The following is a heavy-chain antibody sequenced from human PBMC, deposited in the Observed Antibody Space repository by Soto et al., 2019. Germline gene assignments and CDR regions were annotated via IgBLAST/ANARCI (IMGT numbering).Heavy chain of an antibody. V-gene: IGHV3-11*06. CDR3: ARDINRASGSLDF. CDR1: GFTFSDHY. Sequence: QVQLVESGGGLVKPGGSLRLSCAASGFTFSDHYMTWIRQAPGKGLEWISYISSSSTYANDADSVRGRFTISIDNAENSLYLQMNSLRVEDTAVYYCARDINRASGSLDFWGQGTLVTVSS. CDR2: ISSSSTYA. D-gene: IGHD3-10*01. J-gene: IGHJ4*02.